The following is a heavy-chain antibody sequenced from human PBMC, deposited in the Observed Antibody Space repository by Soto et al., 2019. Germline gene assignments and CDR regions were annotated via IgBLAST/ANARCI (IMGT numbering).Heavy chain of an antibody. CDR3: ARMNCGGDCYSRYYFDY. Sequence: ASVKVSCKASGYTFTGYYMHWVRQAPGQGLEWMGWINPNSGGTNYAQKFQGWVTMTRDTSISTAYMELSRLRSDDTAVYYCARMNCGGDCYSRYYFDYWGQGTLVPVSS. CDR1: GYTFTGYY. D-gene: IGHD2-21*01. V-gene: IGHV1-2*04. J-gene: IGHJ4*02. CDR2: INPNSGGT.